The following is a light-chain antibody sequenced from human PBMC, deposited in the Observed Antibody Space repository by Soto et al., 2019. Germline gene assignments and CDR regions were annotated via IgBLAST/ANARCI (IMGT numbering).Light chain of an antibody. CDR1: SSDVGGYDY. V-gene: IGLV2-14*01. CDR2: EVS. J-gene: IGLJ1*01. CDR3: SSYTSSTTLYV. Sequence: QSARTQPASVSGSPGQSITISCTGTSSDVGGYDYVSWFQQHPGKAPKLMLHEVSNRPSGISDRFSGSKSGNTASLTISGLQAEDEADYYCSSYTSSTTLYVFGTGTKVTVL.